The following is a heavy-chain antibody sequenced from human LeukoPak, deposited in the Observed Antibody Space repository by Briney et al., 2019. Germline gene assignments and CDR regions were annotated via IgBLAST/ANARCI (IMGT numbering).Heavy chain of an antibody. D-gene: IGHD5-12*01. Sequence: GGSLRLSCAASGFTFSTYWMSWVRQAPGKGLEWVANIKEDGGAKYSVDSVKGRFTISRDNAKNTLYLQMNSLRAEDTAVYYCARDSPGYGAYDLGWGQGTLVTVSS. CDR1: GFTFSTYW. CDR3: ARDSPGYGAYDLG. V-gene: IGHV3-7*04. J-gene: IGHJ4*02. CDR2: IKEDGGAK.